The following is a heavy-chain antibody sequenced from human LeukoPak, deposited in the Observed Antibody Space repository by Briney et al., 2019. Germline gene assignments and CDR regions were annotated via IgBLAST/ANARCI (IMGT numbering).Heavy chain of an antibody. V-gene: IGHV1-2*02. CDR3: ASYIALTMTVGAFDI. CDR1: GYTFTGSY. D-gene: IGHD3-22*01. CDR2: INPNSGGT. J-gene: IGHJ3*02. Sequence: ASVKVSCKASGYTFTGSYMHWVRQAPGQGLEWMGWINPNSGGTNYAQKFQGRVTMTRDTSISTAYMELSRLRSDDTAVYYCASYIALTMTVGAFDIWGQGTMVTVSS.